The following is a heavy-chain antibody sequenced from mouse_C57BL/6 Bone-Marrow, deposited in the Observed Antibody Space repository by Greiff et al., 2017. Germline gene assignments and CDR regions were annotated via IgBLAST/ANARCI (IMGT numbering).Heavy chain of an antibody. CDR1: GYTFTDYY. J-gene: IGHJ1*03. Sequence: EVQLQQSGPELVKPGASVKISCKASGYTFTDYYMNWVKQSHGKSLEWIGDINPNNGGTSYNQKFKGKATLTVDKSSSTAYMELRSLTSEDSAVYYCAMRRSNHRYFDVWGTGTTVTVSS. CDR3: AMRRSNHRYFDV. V-gene: IGHV1-26*01. CDR2: INPNNGGT. D-gene: IGHD2-5*01.